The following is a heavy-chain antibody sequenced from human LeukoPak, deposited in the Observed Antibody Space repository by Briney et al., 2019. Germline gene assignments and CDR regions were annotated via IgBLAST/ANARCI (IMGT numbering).Heavy chain of an antibody. CDR3: ARLVSAVRYFDL. CDR2: INPNSGGT. CDR1: GYTFTGYY. J-gene: IGHJ2*01. Sequence: GASVKVSCKASGYTFTGYYMHWVRQAPGQGLGWMGRINPNSGGTNYAQKFQGRVTMTRDTSISTAYMELSRLRSDDTAVYYCARLVSAVRYFDLWGRGTLVTVSS. D-gene: IGHD2-21*02. V-gene: IGHV1-2*06.